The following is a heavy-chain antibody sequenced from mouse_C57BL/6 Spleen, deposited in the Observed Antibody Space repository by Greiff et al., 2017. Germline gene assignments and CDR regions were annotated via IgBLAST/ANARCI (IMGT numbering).Heavy chain of an antibody. CDR3: ARECYYYGSTSYAMDY. Sequence: VQLQQPGAELVRPGSSVKLSCKASGYTFTSYWMHWVKQRPIQGLEWIGNIDPSDSETHYNQKFKDKTTLTVDKSSSTAYMQLSSLTSEDSAVYYCARECYYYGSTSYAMDYWGQGTSVTVSA. V-gene: IGHV1-52*01. CDR1: GYTFTSYW. CDR2: IDPSDSET. J-gene: IGHJ4*01. D-gene: IGHD1-1*01.